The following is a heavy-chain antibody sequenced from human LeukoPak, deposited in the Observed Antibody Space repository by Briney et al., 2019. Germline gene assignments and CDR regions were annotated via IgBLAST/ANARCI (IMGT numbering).Heavy chain of an antibody. V-gene: IGHV4-61*01. CDR3: ARSRAFNSGAFDP. D-gene: IGHD1-26*01. CDR1: GASVSSASY. J-gene: IGHJ5*02. CDR2: IYNGVNT. Sequence: SETLSLTCTVSGASVSSASYWSWIRQPPGKGVEWIAHIYNGVNTNYNPSLKSRVTISVDTSKNQFSLRLNSVTAADTAVYYCARSRAFNSGAFDPWGEGSLVTVSS.